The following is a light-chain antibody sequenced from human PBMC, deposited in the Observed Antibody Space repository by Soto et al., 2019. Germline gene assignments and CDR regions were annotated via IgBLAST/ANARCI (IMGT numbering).Light chain of an antibody. CDR2: DAS. Sequence: DIQMTQSPSSLSASVGDRVTITCQASQDISNYLNWYQQKPGKAPKLLIYDASNLETGVPSRFXGSGSGTDFTFTISSLQHEDIATYYCHQYDNLPPFAFEPGTKVDIK. CDR3: HQYDNLPPFA. V-gene: IGKV1-33*01. J-gene: IGKJ3*01. CDR1: QDISNY.